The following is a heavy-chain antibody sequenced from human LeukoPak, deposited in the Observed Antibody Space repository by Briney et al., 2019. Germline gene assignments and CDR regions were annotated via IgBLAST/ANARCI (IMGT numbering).Heavy chain of an antibody. D-gene: IGHD6-13*01. CDR1: GFTVSSNY. CDR2: IYSGGST. J-gene: IGHJ3*02. V-gene: IGHV3-53*01. CDR3: ARVGGIAAAGGAFDI. Sequence: GGSLRLSCAASGFTVSSNYMSWVRQAPGKGLEWVSVIYSGGSTYYADSVKGRFTIPRDNSKNTLYLQMNSLRAEDTAVYYCARVGGIAAAGGAFDIWGQGTMVTVSS.